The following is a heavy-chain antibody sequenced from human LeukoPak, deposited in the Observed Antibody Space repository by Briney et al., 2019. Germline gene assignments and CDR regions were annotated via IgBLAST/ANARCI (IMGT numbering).Heavy chain of an antibody. CDR1: GGSIGHYF. CDR3: ASVYSLYDN. CDR2: LYYTGST. Sequence: SETLSLTCNVSGGSIGHYFWSWIRQPPGKGLEWIGGLYYTGSTYYNPSLKSRITISVDTSKNQFSLKLTSVTAADTAVYYCASVYSLYDNWGQGILVIVSS. V-gene: IGHV4-59*04. D-gene: IGHD6-13*01. J-gene: IGHJ4*02.